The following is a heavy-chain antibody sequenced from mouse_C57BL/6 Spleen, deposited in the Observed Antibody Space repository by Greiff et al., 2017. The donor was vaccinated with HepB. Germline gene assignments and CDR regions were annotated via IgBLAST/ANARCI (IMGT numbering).Heavy chain of an antibody. CDR1: GYSITSGYY. V-gene: IGHV3-6*01. CDR2: ISYDGSN. J-gene: IGHJ3*01. CDR3: AREDGYDGAWFAY. Sequence: DVQLQESGPGLVKPSQSLSLTCSVTGYSITSGYYWNWIRQFPGNKLEWMGYISYDGSNNYNPSLKNRISITRDTSKNQFFLKLNSVTTEDTATYYCAREDGYDGAWFAYWGQGTLVTVSA. D-gene: IGHD2-2*01.